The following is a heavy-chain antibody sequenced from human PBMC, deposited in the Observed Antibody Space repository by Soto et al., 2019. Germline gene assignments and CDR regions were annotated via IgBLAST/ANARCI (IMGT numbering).Heavy chain of an antibody. Sequence: PSETLSLTCVVSGGSLSSYYWSWIRQPPGKGLEWIGYIYYSGSTNYNPSLKSRVTISVDTSKNQFSLKLSSVTAADTAVYYCARTWGSTNVYSGRATLVSGSS. V-gene: IGHV4-59*01. CDR3: ARTWGSTNVY. CDR1: GGSLSSYY. D-gene: IGHD3-16*01. J-gene: IGHJ4*02. CDR2: IYYSGST.